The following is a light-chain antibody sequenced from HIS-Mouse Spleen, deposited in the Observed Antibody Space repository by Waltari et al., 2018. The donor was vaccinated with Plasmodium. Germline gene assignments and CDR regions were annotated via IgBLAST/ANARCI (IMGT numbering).Light chain of an antibody. CDR1: QSVSSN. Sequence: EIVMTQSPATLSVSPGERATLSCRASQSVSSNLAWYQQKPGQAPRHLTYGASTRATGIPARFSGSGSGTEFTLTISSLQSEDFAVYYCQQYNNWSFTFGPGTKVDIK. CDR3: QQYNNWSFT. V-gene: IGKV3-15*01. CDR2: GAS. J-gene: IGKJ3*01.